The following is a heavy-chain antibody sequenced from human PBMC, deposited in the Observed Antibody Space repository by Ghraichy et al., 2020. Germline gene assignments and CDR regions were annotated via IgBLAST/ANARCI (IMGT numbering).Heavy chain of an antibody. Sequence: SETLSLTCTVSGASVTGYYWSWIRQPPGKGLEWIGFISYTGSTNYNPSLKSRVTISLDTSKNQLSLKLSSVTAADTAVFYCARGNYYDSSAYFPVWGQGTLVSVSS. CDR1: GASVTGYY. CDR3: ARGNYYDSSAYFPV. D-gene: IGHD3-22*01. CDR2: ISYTGST. V-gene: IGHV4-59*02. J-gene: IGHJ4*02.